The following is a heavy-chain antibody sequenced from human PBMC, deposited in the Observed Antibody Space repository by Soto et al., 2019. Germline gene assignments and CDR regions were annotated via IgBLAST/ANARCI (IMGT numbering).Heavy chain of an antibody. V-gene: IGHV1-18*04. Sequence: QVQLVQSGAEVKKPGASVKVSCKASGYTFTSYGISWVRQAPGQELEWMGWISAYNGNTNYAQKLQGRVTMTTDTSTSTAYTELRSLRSDDTAVYYCARDRPLGYCSSTSCYTGSNYYYGMDVWGQGTTVTVSS. J-gene: IGHJ6*02. D-gene: IGHD2-2*02. CDR1: GYTFTSYG. CDR2: ISAYNGNT. CDR3: ARDRPLGYCSSTSCYTGSNYYYGMDV.